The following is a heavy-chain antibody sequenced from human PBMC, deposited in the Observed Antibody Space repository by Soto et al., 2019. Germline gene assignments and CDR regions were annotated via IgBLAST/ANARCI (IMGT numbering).Heavy chain of an antibody. D-gene: IGHD3-16*02. CDR2: ISGSGGST. CDR3: AKDPNDYIWGSYRLAPGFDY. Sequence: GGSLRLSCAASGFTFSSYAMSWVRQAPGKGLEWVSAISGSGGSTYYADSVKGRFTISRDNSKNTLYLQMNSLRAEDTAVYYCAKDPNDYIWGSYRLAPGFDYWGQGTLVTVSS. CDR1: GFTFSSYA. J-gene: IGHJ4*02. V-gene: IGHV3-23*01.